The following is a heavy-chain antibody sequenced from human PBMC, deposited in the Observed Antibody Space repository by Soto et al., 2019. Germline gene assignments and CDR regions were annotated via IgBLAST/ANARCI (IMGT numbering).Heavy chain of an antibody. V-gene: IGHV1-69*12. J-gene: IGHJ4*02. D-gene: IGHD6-19*01. CDR2: IIPIFGTA. Sequence: QVQLVQSGAEVKKPGSSVKVSCKASGGTFSSYVISWVRQAPGQGLEWMGGIIPIFGTANYAQKFQGRVTXIASEXXSTAYMELSSLRSEDTAVYYCAGGPRGIAVAGTSYWGQGTLVTVSS. CDR3: AGGPRGIAVAGTSY. CDR1: GGTFSSYV.